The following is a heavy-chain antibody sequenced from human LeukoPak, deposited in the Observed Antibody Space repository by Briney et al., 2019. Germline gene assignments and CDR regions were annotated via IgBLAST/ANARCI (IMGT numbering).Heavy chain of an antibody. D-gene: IGHD6-13*01. J-gene: IGHJ2*01. Sequence: SETLSLTCTVSGGSISSTSDHWSWIRQHPGKGLEWIGYIYYSGSTYYNPSLKSRVTISVDTSKNQFSLKLSSVTAADTAVYYCARDPRIAAAGTRPWYFDLWGRGTLVTVSS. CDR1: GGSISSTSDH. V-gene: IGHV4-31*02. CDR3: ARDPRIAAAGTRPWYFDL. CDR2: IYYSGST.